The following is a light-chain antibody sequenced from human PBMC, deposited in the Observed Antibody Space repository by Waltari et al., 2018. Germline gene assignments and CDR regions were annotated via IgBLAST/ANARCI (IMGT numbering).Light chain of an antibody. CDR1: QSINDW. CDR3: QQYHSSPYT. V-gene: IGKV1-5*03. CDR2: KAS. J-gene: IGKJ2*01. Sequence: DIQMTQSPFTLSTSVGDRATIPCRASQSINDWLAWYQQKPGRAPKLLIYKASNLEGGVPSRFSGSGSGTGFTLTISSLQPDDSATYYCQQYHSSPYTFGQGTKLEIK.